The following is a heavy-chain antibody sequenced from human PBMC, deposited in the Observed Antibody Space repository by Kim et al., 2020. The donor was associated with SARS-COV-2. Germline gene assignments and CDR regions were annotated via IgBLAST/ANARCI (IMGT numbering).Heavy chain of an antibody. CDR3: ARVGNSNWFDP. CDR2: IDPTDSYS. D-gene: IGHD1-7*01. CDR1: GYRFTSYW. J-gene: IGHJ5*02. V-gene: IGHV5-10-1*01. Sequence: GESLKISCKASGYRFTSYWISWVRQMPGKGLEWMGRIDPTDSYSNYSQSFQGHVTISADKSISTAYLQWSSLKASDTAMYYCARVGNSNWFDPWGQGTLVTVSS.